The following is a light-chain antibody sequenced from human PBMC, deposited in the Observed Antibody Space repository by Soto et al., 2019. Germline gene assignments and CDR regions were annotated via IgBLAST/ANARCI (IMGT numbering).Light chain of an antibody. V-gene: IGKV1-5*01. Sequence: DIQVTQSPSTLSSSVGDRVTITCRASQSISSWLAWYQQKPGKAPKLLIYDASSLESGVPSRFSGSVSGTEFTLTISSLQPDDFATYYCQQYKSYSPITFGQGTRLE. CDR3: QQYKSYSPIT. J-gene: IGKJ5*01. CDR1: QSISSW. CDR2: DAS.